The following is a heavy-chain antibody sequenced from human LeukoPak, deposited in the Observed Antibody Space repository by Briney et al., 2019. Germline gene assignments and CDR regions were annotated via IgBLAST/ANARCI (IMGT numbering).Heavy chain of an antibody. CDR2: MNPNSGNT. V-gene: IGHV1-8*01. D-gene: IGHD2-2*01. CDR1: GYTFTSYD. CDR3: ARVVVPAADDAFDI. Sequence: ASVKVSCTASGYTFTSYDINWVRQATGQGLEWMGWMNPNSGNTGYAQKFQGRVTMTRNTSISTAYMELSSLRSEDTAVYYCARVVVPAADDAFDIWGQGTMVTVSS. J-gene: IGHJ3*02.